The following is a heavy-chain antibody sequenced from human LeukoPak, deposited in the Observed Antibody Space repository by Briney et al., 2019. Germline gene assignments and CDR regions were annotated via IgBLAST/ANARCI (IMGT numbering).Heavy chain of an antibody. CDR1: GGTFSSYA. J-gene: IGHJ5*02. V-gene: IGHV1-69*05. Sequence: SVKVSSKASGGTFSSYAISWVRQAPGQGLEWMGRIIPIFGTANYAQKFQGRVTITTDESTSTAYMELSSLRSEDTAVYYCARSGFGELTRWFDPWGQGTLVTVSS. D-gene: IGHD3-10*01. CDR2: IIPIFGTA. CDR3: ARSGFGELTRWFDP.